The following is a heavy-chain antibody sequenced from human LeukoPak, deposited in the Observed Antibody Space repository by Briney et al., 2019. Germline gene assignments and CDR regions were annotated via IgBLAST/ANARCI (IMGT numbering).Heavy chain of an antibody. CDR3: GRSVYYYDSSGYDYYFDY. CDR1: GGSISSSSYY. Sequence: SETLSLTCTVSGGSISSSSYYWGWIRQPPGKGLEWIGSIYYSGSTYYNPSLKSRVTISVDTSKNQFSLKLSSVTAADTAVYYCGRSVYYYDSSGYDYYFDYWGQGTLVTVSS. D-gene: IGHD3-22*01. CDR2: IYYSGST. V-gene: IGHV4-39*01. J-gene: IGHJ4*02.